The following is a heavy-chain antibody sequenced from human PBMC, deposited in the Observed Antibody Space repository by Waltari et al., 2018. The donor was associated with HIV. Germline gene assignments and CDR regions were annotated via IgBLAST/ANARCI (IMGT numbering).Heavy chain of an antibody. CDR2: ISYYGDNK. J-gene: IGHJ4*02. CDR1: GFTFSSYG. V-gene: IGHV3-30*03. Sequence: QVQLVESGGGVVQPGRSLRLSCAASGFTFSSYGMHWVRQAPGKGVGWVAVISYYGDNKYYSDSVKGRLTISRDNSKNTLYLQMNSLRAEDTAVYYCARGASGWSPGYWGQGTLVTVSS. D-gene: IGHD6-19*01. CDR3: ARGASGWSPGY.